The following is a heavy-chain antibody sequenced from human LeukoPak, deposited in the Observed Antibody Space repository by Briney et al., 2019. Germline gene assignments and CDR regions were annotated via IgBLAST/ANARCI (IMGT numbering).Heavy chain of an antibody. CDR1: GYSFTSYW. V-gene: IGHV5-51*01. CDR3: ARRRGSGWYQDY. Sequence: GESLKISCQGSGYSFTSYWIGLVRQMPGKGLEWMGIIYPGDSDTRYSPSLHGQVTISADNSIGTAYLEWSSLKASDTAMYYCARRRGSGWYQDYWGQGTLVTVSS. CDR2: IYPGDSDT. J-gene: IGHJ4*02. D-gene: IGHD6-19*01.